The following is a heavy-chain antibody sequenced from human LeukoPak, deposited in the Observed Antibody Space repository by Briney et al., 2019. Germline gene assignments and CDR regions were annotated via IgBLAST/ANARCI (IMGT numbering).Heavy chain of an antibody. J-gene: IGHJ4*02. Sequence: PGGSLRLSCAASGFTFRTYAMSWVRQAPGKGLEWVSSISASGGSTYYADSVRGRFTISRDNSKNTLYLQVNGLRAEDTAVYYCAKGLHGCDFDYWGQGALVTVSS. CDR2: ISASGGST. CDR3: AKGLHGCDFDY. CDR1: GFTFRTYA. D-gene: IGHD5-12*01. V-gene: IGHV3-23*01.